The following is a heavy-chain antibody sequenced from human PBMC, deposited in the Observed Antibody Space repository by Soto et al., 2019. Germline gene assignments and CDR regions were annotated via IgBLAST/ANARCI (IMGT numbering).Heavy chain of an antibody. CDR3: ARHQCSSTSCYGFDDTEMFDP. Sequence: PSETLSLNCTVSGGSISSGDYYWRWIRQPPGKGLEWIGYIYYSGSTNYNPSLKSRVTISVDTSKNQFSLKLSSVTAADTAVYYCARHQCSSTSCYGFDDTEMFDPWGQGTLVTVSS. CDR2: IYYSGST. J-gene: IGHJ5*02. D-gene: IGHD2-2*01. CDR1: GGSISSGDYY. V-gene: IGHV4-61*08.